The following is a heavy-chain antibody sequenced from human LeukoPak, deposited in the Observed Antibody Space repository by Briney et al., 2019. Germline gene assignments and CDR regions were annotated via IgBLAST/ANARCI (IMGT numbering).Heavy chain of an antibody. CDR3: ASLYCSGGSCYPGYYYMDV. J-gene: IGHJ6*03. D-gene: IGHD2-15*01. Sequence: ASVKVSCKASGYTFTSYGISWVRQAPGQGLEWMGWISAYNGNTNYAQKLQGRVTITTDESTSTAYMELCSLRSEDTAVYYCASLYCSGGSCYPGYYYMDVWGKGTTVTVSS. CDR1: GYTFTSYG. V-gene: IGHV1-18*01. CDR2: ISAYNGNT.